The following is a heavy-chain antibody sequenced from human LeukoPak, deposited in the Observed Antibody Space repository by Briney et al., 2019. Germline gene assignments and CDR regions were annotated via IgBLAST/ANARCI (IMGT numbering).Heavy chain of an antibody. CDR1: GGSISSGGYY. J-gene: IGHJ4*02. D-gene: IGHD3-22*01. CDR2: MYYTGNT. CDR3: ASAFSGYGLPGY. V-gene: IGHV4-31*03. Sequence: SETLSLTCTVSGGSISSGGYYWSWNRQHPGKGLVWIGYMYYTGNTYYNPSLKSRVTISVDTSKNQFSLKMTSVTAADTAVYYCASAFSGYGLPGYWGQGTLVTVSS.